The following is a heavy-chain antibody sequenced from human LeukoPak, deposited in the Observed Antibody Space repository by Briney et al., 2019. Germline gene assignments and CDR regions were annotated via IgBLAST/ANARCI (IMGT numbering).Heavy chain of an antibody. CDR3: VRAYHPGGWFVP. V-gene: IGHV3-7*04. D-gene: IGHD2-21*01. CDR2: INEDGSEI. J-gene: IGHJ5*02. Sequence: GGSLRLSCTASRFTFGDYVMTWVRQAPGKGLEWVASINEDGSEIHYVDSVKGRFTISRDNAKDSLYLQMNSLTAEDTAMYYCVRAYHPGGWFVPWGQGTLVTVSS. CDR1: RFTFGDYV.